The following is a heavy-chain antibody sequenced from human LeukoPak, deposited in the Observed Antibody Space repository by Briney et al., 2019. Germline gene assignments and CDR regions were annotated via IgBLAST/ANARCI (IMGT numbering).Heavy chain of an antibody. V-gene: IGHV3-74*01. J-gene: IGHJ3*02. CDR3: AREVLLWFGEKNDAFDI. D-gene: IGHD3-10*01. Sequence: GGSLRLSCAASGYTFSSYWMHWVRQAPGKGLVWVSRIDTDGSITSYADSVKGRFTISRDNSKNTLYLQMNSLRAEDTAVYYCAREVLLWFGEKNDAFDIWGQGTMVTVSS. CDR2: IDTDGSIT. CDR1: GYTFSSYW.